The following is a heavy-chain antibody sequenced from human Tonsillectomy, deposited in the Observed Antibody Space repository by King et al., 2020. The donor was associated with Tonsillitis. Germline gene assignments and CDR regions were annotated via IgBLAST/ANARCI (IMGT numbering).Heavy chain of an antibody. D-gene: IGHD3-10*01. Sequence: QLQESGSGLVKPSQTLSLTCAVSGGSISSGGYSWSWIRQPPGKGLEWIGYIYHSGSTYYNPSLKSRVTISVDRSKNQFSLKLSSVTAADTAVYYCATSYYYGSGFKFDYWGQGTLVTVSS. CDR3: ATSYYYGSGFKFDY. CDR1: GGSISSGGYS. V-gene: IGHV4-30-2*01. J-gene: IGHJ4*02. CDR2: IYHSGST.